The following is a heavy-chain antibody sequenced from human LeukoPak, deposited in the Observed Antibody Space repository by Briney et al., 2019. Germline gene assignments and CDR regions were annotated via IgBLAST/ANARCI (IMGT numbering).Heavy chain of an antibody. J-gene: IGHJ4*02. CDR1: GFTFSSYD. D-gene: IGHD6-13*01. V-gene: IGHV3-13*01. Sequence: TGGSLRLSCAASGFTFSSYDMPWVRQATGKGLEWVSAIGTAGDTYYPGSVKGRFTISRENAKNSLYLQMNSLRAGDTAVYYCARGLLFSSSWGPLDYWGQGTLVTVSS. CDR2: IGTAGDT. CDR3: ARGLLFSSSWGPLDY.